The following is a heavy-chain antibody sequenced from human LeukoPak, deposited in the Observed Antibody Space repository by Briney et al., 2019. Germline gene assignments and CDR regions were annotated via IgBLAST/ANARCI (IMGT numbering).Heavy chain of an antibody. CDR1: GFTFNNYS. J-gene: IGHJ4*02. Sequence: PGGSLRLSCVASGFTFNNYSMNWVRQAPGKGLEWVSSISSRSTYIYYADSVKGRFTISRDNAKNSLYLQMNSLRAEDTALYYCARSPRGTVAGRFDYWGQGTLVTVSS. CDR2: ISSRSTYI. D-gene: IGHD6-19*01. CDR3: ARSPRGTVAGRFDY. V-gene: IGHV3-21*04.